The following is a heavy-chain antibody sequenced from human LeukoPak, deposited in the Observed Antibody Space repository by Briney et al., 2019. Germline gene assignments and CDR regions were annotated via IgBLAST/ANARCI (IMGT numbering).Heavy chain of an antibody. CDR1: GGSFSGYY. CDR2: INHSGST. D-gene: IGHD5/OR15-5a*01. CDR3: ARRVTSHGDY. J-gene: IGHJ4*02. V-gene: IGHV4-34*01. Sequence: PSETLSLTCTVSGGSFSGYYWSWIRQPPGKGLEWIGEINHSGSTNYNPSLKSRVTISVDTSKNQFSLKLSSVTAADTAVYYCARRVTSHGDYWGQGTLVTVSS.